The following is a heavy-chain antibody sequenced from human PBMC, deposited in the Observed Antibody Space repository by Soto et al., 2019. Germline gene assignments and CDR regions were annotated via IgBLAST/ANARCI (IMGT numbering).Heavy chain of an antibody. CDR1: GGSISSGGYY. Sequence: QVQLQESGPGLVKPSQTLSLTCTVSGGSISSGGYYWSWIRQHPGKGLEWIGYIYYSGSTYYNPSLKSRITISVDTSKNQFSLKLSSVTAADTAVYYCARAEEASSYYYYYGMDVWGQGTTVTVSS. J-gene: IGHJ6*02. CDR3: ARAEEASSYYYYYGMDV. V-gene: IGHV4-31*03. CDR2: IYYSGST.